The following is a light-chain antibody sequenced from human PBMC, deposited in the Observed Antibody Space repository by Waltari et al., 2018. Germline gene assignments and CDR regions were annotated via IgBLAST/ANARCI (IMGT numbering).Light chain of an antibody. J-gene: IGLJ2*01. V-gene: IGLV1-44*01. Sequence: QSVLTQPPSASGTPGQRVTISCSGSSSNIGRNTVTWYQQPPGTAPKLLIHTNKQRPSGVPDRFSGSKSGTSASLAISGLQSEDETDYYCAAWDDSLNGAVFGGGTKLTVL. CDR1: SSNIGRNT. CDR3: AAWDDSLNGAV. CDR2: TNK.